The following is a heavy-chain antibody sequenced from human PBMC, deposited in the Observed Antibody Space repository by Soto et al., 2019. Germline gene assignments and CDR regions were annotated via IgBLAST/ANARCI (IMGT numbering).Heavy chain of an antibody. D-gene: IGHD3-3*01. J-gene: IGHJ4*02. V-gene: IGHV1-69*02. CDR1: GGTFSSYT. CDR2: IIPILGIA. CDR3: ASLVEWLSELRYY. Sequence: EASVKVSCKASGGTFSSYTISWVRQAPGQGLEWMGRIIPILGIANYAQKFQGRVTITADKSTSTAHMELSSLRSEDTAVYYCASLVEWLSELRYYWGQGTLVTVSS.